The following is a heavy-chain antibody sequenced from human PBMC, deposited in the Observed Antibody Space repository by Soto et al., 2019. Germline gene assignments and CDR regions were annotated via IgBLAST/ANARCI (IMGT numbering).Heavy chain of an antibody. CDR1: AGSVSSTSYY. V-gene: IGHV4-61*01. CDR2: IYNSGST. J-gene: IGHJ6*02. D-gene: IGHD2-15*01. CDR3: ARVVHDWTPGSFYSFAIHV. Sequence: TLSLTGMVSAGSVSSTSYYWSWIRQPPGKGLEWIGYIYNSGSTNYKPSLKSRVTISVDTSKNQFSLNLTSVTAADTAVYFCARVVHDWTPGSFYSFAIHVCGQGTSVTVS.